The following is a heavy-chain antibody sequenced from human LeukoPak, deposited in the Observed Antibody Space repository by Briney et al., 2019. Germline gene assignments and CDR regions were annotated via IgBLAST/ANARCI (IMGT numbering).Heavy chain of an antibody. CDR1: GFPFGSFA. V-gene: IGHV3-23*01. Sequence: PGGSLRLSCAASGFPFGSFAMSWVRQAPGKGLEWVSSISASGGSTWYADSVKGRFTISRDNDKNSLYLQINSLRAEDTAIYYCARGARYCSGGTCTDYWGQGTLVTVSS. CDR2: ISASGGST. CDR3: ARGARYCSGGTCTDY. J-gene: IGHJ4*02. D-gene: IGHD2-15*01.